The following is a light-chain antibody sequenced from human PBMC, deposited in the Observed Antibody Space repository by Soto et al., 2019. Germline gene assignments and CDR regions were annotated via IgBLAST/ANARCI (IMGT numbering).Light chain of an antibody. Sequence: QSVLTQPPSVSGAPGQRVTISCTGSSSNIGAGYDVHWYQQLPGTAPKLLIYGNSNRPSGVPDRFSGSKSGTSASLAITRLQAEDEADYYCHSYDSSLSGSVFGGGTQLTVL. CDR1: SSNIGAGYD. J-gene: IGLJ2*01. V-gene: IGLV1-40*01. CDR3: HSYDSSLSGSV. CDR2: GNS.